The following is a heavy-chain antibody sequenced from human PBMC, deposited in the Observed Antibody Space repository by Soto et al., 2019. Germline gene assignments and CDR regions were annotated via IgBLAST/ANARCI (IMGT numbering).Heavy chain of an antibody. CDR2: IYYGGST. V-gene: IGHV4-59*01. Sequence: PSETLSLTCTVSGCSISSYYWSWIRQPPGKGLEWIGYIYYGGSTNYNPSLKSRVTISVDTSKSQFSLKLSSVTAADTAVYYCANHPVAATHYYYMDVWGKGTTVTVSS. J-gene: IGHJ6*03. CDR3: ANHPVAATHYYYMDV. CDR1: GCSISSYY. D-gene: IGHD2-15*01.